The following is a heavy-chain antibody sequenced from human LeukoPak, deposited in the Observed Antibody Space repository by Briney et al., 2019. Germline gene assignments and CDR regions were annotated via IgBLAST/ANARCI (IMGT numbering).Heavy chain of an antibody. J-gene: IGHJ3*02. V-gene: IGHV3-48*01. CDR3: VRGTGQWLVWDLEAFDM. D-gene: IGHD6-19*01. Sequence: GGSLRLSCAASGFTFSAYRMNWVRQAPGKGLEWISYITTTGSAMQYADSVKGRFTISRDNAKNSLFLQMNSLRVEDTAVYYCVRGTGQWLVWDLEAFDMWGQGTVVTVSS. CDR2: ITTTGSAM. CDR1: GFTFSAYR.